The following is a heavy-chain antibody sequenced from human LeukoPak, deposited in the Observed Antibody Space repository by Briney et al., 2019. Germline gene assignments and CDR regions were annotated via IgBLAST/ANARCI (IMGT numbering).Heavy chain of an antibody. J-gene: IGHJ6*03. CDR2: ISHSGST. CDR1: GGSFSGYY. CDR3: ARNLGYCSGGSCSGRRYYYYYMDV. Sequence: SETLSLTCAVYGGSFSGYYWSWIRQPPGKGLEWIGEISHSGSTNYNPSLKSRVTISVDTSKHQFSLQLSSVTAADTAVYYCARNLGYCSGGSCSGRRYYYYYMDVWGKGTTVTVSS. D-gene: IGHD2-15*01. V-gene: IGHV4-34*01.